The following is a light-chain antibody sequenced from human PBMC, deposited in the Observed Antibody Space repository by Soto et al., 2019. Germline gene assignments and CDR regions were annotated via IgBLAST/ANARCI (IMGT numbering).Light chain of an antibody. J-gene: IGLJ2*01. CDR2: EVS. Sequence: QSALTQPASVSGSPGQPITISCTGTSSDVGANNYVSWYQHHPGKAPKLLIYEVSNRPSGVSSRFSGSKSGNTASLTTSGLQAEDEADYYCSSYINSITFVVFGGGTQLTVL. CDR3: SSYINSITFVV. V-gene: IGLV2-14*01. CDR1: SSDVGANNY.